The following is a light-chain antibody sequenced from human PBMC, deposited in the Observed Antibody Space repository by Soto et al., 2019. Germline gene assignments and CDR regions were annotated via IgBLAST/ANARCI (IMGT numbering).Light chain of an antibody. CDR1: QSVSSY. V-gene: IGKV3-11*01. CDR2: DAS. J-gene: IGKJ4*01. CDR3: QQRSNWLT. Sequence: EIVLTQSPATLSLSPGERATLSCRASQSVSSYLAWYQQKPGQAPRLLIYDASNRATGIPARFSGSWSGTDFTLTISSLEPEDFAVYYFQQRSNWLTFGGGTKVEIK.